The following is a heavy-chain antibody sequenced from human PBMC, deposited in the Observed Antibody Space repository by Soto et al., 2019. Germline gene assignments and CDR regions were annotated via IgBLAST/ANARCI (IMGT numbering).Heavy chain of an antibody. CDR2: IYYSGST. CDR3: ARHDTRGPVLYYYYGMDV. CDR1: GGSISSSSYY. D-gene: IGHD6-19*01. Sequence: SETLSLTCTVSGGSISSSSYYWGWIRQPPGKGLEWIGSIYYSGSTYYNPSLKSRVTISVDTSKNQFSLKLSSVTAADTAVYYCARHDTRGPVLYYYYGMDVCCQGPTVTV. V-gene: IGHV4-39*01. J-gene: IGHJ6*02.